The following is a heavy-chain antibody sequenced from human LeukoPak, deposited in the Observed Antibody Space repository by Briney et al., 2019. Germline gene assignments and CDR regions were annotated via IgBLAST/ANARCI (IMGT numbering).Heavy chain of an antibody. J-gene: IGHJ6*02. CDR1: GGSFSGYY. Sequence: PSETLSLTCAVYGGSFSGYYWSWIRQPPGKGLEWIGEINHSGSTNYNPSLKSRVTISVDTSKNQFSLKLSSVTAADTAVYYCASFWSGYYGNYYYGMDVWGQGTTVTVSS. V-gene: IGHV4-34*01. CDR3: ASFWSGYYGNYYYGMDV. CDR2: INHSGST. D-gene: IGHD3-3*01.